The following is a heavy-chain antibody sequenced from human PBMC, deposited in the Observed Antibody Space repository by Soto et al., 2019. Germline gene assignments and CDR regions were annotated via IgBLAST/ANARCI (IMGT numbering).Heavy chain of an antibody. CDR1: GFSLSTRGVG. Sequence: QITLKESGHTLVKPTQMLTLTCTFSGFSLSTRGVGVGWIRQPPGEALEWLALIYWDDDKRYSPSLSSRLTITKDPSKNQVVLTMTNMEPVDTGTYYCAHTYSSSPDDGFDVWGQGTRVTVSS. CDR3: AHTYSSSPDDGFDV. V-gene: IGHV2-5*02. D-gene: IGHD6-6*01. CDR2: IYWDDDK. J-gene: IGHJ3*01.